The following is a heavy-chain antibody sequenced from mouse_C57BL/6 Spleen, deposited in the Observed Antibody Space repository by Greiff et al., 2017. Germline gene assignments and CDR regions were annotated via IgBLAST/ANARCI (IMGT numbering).Heavy chain of an antibody. CDR3: TRSTPRWYFDV. Sequence: VQLQQSGAELVRPGASVTLSCKASGYTFTDYEMHWVKQTPVHGLEWIGAIDPETGGTAYNQKFQGKAILTADKSSSTAYMELRSLTSEDSAVYYCTRSTPRWYFDVWGTGTTVTVAS. CDR2: IDPETGGT. CDR1: GYTFTDYE. J-gene: IGHJ1*03. V-gene: IGHV1-15*01.